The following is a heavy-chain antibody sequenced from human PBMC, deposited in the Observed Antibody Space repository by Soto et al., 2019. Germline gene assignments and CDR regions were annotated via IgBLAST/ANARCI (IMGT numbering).Heavy chain of an antibody. CDR1: GYGFTSYW. D-gene: IGHD6-6*01. CDR2: IDPSDSYT. CDR3: ARHRIAAHRLDGMDV. Sequence: GGSLKISCRGSGYGFTSYWISWVRQMPGKGLEWMGGIDPSDSYTNYSPSFQGHVTISADKSISTAYLQWSSLKASDTAMYYCARHRIAAHRLDGMDVWGQGTTVTVSS. J-gene: IGHJ6*02. V-gene: IGHV5-10-1*01.